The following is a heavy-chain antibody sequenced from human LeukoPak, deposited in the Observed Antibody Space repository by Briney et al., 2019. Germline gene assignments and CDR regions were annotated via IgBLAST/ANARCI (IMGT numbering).Heavy chain of an antibody. V-gene: IGHV1-18*01. CDR1: GYTFTSYG. CDR3: ARDRPIITAMVRGVTPQGFDY. Sequence: GASVKVSFKASGYTFTSYGISWVRQAPGQGLEWMGWISAYNGNTSYAQKLQGRVTMTTDTSTSTAYMELRSLRSDDTAVYYCARDRPIITAMVRGVTPQGFDYWGQGTLVTVSS. CDR2: ISAYNGNT. J-gene: IGHJ4*02. D-gene: IGHD3-10*01.